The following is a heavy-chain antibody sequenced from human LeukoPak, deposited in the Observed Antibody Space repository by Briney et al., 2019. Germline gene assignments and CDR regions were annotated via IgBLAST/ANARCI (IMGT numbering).Heavy chain of an antibody. Sequence: SETLSLTCSVSGGSISSSNYYWGWIRQPPGKGLEWIGSIYYNGSTYYNPSLKSRVTISVDTSKNQFSLKLSSVTAADTAVYYCARGRYSGYDEVLYYWGQGTLVTVSS. CDR2: IYYNGST. V-gene: IGHV4-39*07. D-gene: IGHD5-12*01. J-gene: IGHJ4*02. CDR3: ARGRYSGYDEVLYY. CDR1: GGSISSSNYY.